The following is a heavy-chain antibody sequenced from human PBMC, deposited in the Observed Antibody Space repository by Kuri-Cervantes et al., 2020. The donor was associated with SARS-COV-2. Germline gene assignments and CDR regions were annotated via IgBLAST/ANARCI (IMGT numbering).Heavy chain of an antibody. D-gene: IGHD2-2*01. V-gene: IGHV3-30*18. J-gene: IGHJ4*02. CDR1: GFTFSSYG. CDR3: AKGYCSSTSCQRPLDY. Sequence: GESLKISCAASGFTFSSYGMHWVRQAPGKGLEWVAVISYDGSNKYYADSVKGRFTISRDNSKNTLYLQMNSLRAEDTAVYYCAKGYCSSTSCQRPLDYWGQGTPVTVSS. CDR2: ISYDGSNK.